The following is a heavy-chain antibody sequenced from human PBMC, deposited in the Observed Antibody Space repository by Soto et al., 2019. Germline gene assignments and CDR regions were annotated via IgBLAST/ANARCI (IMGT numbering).Heavy chain of an antibody. D-gene: IGHD6-13*01. V-gene: IGHV4-59*01. J-gene: IGHJ4*02. CDR1: GGCISTYY. Sequence: QVQLQESGPGLVKPSETLSLTCTVSGGCISTYYWSWIRQPPGKGLEWIGYINYNGRTNYNHSLKSRVTMSLDTSKNQFSLKLRSVTAADTAVFYCARYAGSSWFDYWGQGTLVTVSS. CDR3: ARYAGSSWFDY. CDR2: INYNGRT.